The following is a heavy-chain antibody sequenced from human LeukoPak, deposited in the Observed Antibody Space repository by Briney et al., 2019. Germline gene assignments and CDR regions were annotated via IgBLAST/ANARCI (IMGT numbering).Heavy chain of an antibody. CDR1: GYTFTNYD. Sequence: GASVKVSCKASGYTFTNYDINWVRQATGQGLEWMGWMNPSSGNTGYAQEFQGRVTMTRNTSISTAYMELTSLRSEDTAVYFCASRLGYCSSTSCYTFWGQGTLVTVSS. V-gene: IGHV1-8*01. D-gene: IGHD2-2*02. CDR2: MNPSSGNT. CDR3: ASRLGYCSSTSCYTF. J-gene: IGHJ4*02.